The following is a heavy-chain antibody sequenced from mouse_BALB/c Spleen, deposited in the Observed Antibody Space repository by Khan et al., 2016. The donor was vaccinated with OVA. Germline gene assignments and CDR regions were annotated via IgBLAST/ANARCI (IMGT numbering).Heavy chain of an antibody. Sequence: QIQLVQSGPELKKPGETVRISCKASGYTFTTAGIQWVQKMPGKGLKWIGWINTHSGVPKYAEDFKGRFAFSLEISVNTAYLQITNLKNEDTATXFEGGGGAPSFGNDGGAMKNWGQETSVTVSS. J-gene: IGHJ4*01. V-gene: IGHV9-4*02. CDR1: GYTFTTAG. CDR3: GGGGAPSFGNDGGAMKN. CDR2: INTHSGVP. D-gene: IGHD2-12*01.